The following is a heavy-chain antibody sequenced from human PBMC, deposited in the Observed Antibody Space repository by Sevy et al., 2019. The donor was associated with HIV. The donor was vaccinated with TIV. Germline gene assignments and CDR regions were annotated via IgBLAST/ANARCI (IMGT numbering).Heavy chain of an antibody. Sequence: GGSLRLSCAASGFSFRSYDMHWVRQAPGKGLEWVAIISYDGNYRHYADSVRGRFTMSRDNSKNTMSLQMNGLSIEDMAVYYCAKNRPPGGSYFSRNAMDVWGRGTTVTVSS. D-gene: IGHD3-16*01. CDR3: AKNRPPGGSYFSRNAMDV. J-gene: IGHJ6*02. CDR2: ISYDGNYR. V-gene: IGHV3-30*18. CDR1: GFSFRSYD.